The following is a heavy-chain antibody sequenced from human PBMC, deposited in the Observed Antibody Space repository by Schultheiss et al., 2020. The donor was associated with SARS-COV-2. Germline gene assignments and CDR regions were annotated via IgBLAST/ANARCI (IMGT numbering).Heavy chain of an antibody. V-gene: IGHV4-61*08. CDR3: ARENIVGAPYYDF. CDR1: GGSISSGGYY. D-gene: IGHD1-26*01. CDR2: IYYSGST. Sequence: SETLSLTCTVSGGSISSGGYYWSWIRQHPGKGLEWIGYIYYSGSTNYNPSLKSRVTMSVDTSKNQFSLKLSSVTAADTAVYYCARENIVGAPYYDFWGQGTLVTVSS. J-gene: IGHJ4*02.